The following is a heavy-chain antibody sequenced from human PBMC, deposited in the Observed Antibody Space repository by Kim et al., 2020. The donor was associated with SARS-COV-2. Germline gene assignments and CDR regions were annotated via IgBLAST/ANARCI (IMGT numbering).Heavy chain of an antibody. Sequence: YHPSLKSRVTISVDTSKNQFSLKLSSVTAADTAVYYCAREDKMSSDAFDIWGQGTMVTVSS. CDR3: AREDKMSSDAFDI. V-gene: IGHV4-59*01. J-gene: IGHJ3*02.